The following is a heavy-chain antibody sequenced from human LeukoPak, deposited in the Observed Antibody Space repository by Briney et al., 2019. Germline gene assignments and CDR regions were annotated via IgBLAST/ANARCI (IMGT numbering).Heavy chain of an antibody. D-gene: IGHD1-26*01. CDR3: TVGATFPYYFDY. CDR2: ISGSGGST. V-gene: IGHV3-23*01. Sequence: GGSLRLSCAASGFTFSSYAMSWVRQAPGKGLEWVSAISGSGGSTYYADSVKGRFTISRDNSKNTLYLQMNSLRAEDTAVYYCTVGATFPYYFDYWGQGTLVTVSS. J-gene: IGHJ4*02. CDR1: GFTFSSYA.